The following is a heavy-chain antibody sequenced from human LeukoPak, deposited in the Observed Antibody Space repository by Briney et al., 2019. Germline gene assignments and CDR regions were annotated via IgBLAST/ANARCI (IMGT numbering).Heavy chain of an antibody. V-gene: IGHV3-30-3*01. D-gene: IGHD3-22*01. CDR3: ARLPGHYDSSGYRAFDF. J-gene: IGHJ3*01. CDR2: ISYDGSNK. CDR1: GFTFSSYA. Sequence: PGGSLRLSCAASGFTFSSYAMHWVRQAPGKGLEWVAVISYDGSNKYYADSVKGRFTISRDNSKNTLYLQMNSLRAEDTAVYYCARLPGHYDSSGYRAFDFWGQGTMVTVSS.